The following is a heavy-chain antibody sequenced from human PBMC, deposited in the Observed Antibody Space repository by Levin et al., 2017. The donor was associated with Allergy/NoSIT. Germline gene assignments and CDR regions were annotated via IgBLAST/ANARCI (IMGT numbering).Heavy chain of an antibody. CDR1: GGSFSGYY. CDR3: ARTLPRGGLVRGAKRGWFDP. V-gene: IGHV4-34*01. Sequence: SQTLSLTCAVYGGSFSGYYWSWIRQPPGKGLEWIGEINHSGSTNYNPSLKSRVTISVDTSKNQFSLKLSSVTAADTAVYYCARTLPRGGLVRGAKRGWFDPWGQGTLVTVSS. D-gene: IGHD3-10*01. J-gene: IGHJ5*02. CDR2: INHSGST.